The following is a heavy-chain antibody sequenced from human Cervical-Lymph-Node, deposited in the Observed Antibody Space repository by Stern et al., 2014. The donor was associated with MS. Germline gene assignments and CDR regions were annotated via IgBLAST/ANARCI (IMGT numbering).Heavy chain of an antibody. Sequence: EDQLVESGGGLVQPGGSLRLSCAASGFTFSSYDMHWVRQATGKGLEWVSAIGTAGDTYYPGSVKGRFTISRENAKNSFYLQMNSLRAGDTAVYYCARDYGDYGMDVWGQGTTVTVSS. J-gene: IGHJ6*02. CDR3: ARDYGDYGMDV. CDR2: IGTAGDT. D-gene: IGHD4-17*01. CDR1: GFTFSSYD. V-gene: IGHV3-13*01.